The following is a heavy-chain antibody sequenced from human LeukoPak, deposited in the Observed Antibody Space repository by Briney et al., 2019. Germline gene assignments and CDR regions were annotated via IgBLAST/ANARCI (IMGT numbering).Heavy chain of an antibody. V-gene: IGHV3-23*01. CDR3: AKECDYSPEHKSDL. Sequence: PGGSLRLSCAASGFTFNNYLMSWVRQAPGKGLEWVSVLFTGGGRTLYADSVKGRFTISGDTSRTTLYLQMNGLRAEDTAVYYWAKECDYSPEHKSDLWGQGTLVTVSS. J-gene: IGHJ5*02. CDR1: GFTFNNYL. CDR2: LFTGGGRT. D-gene: IGHD4-11*01.